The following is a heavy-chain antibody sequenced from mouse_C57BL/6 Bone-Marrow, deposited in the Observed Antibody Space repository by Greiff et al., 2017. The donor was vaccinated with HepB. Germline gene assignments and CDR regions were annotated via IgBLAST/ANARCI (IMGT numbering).Heavy chain of an antibody. CDR2: IYPGSGST. CDR3: APPYCGSSYGLPSY. J-gene: IGHJ3*01. V-gene: IGHV1-55*01. D-gene: IGHD1-1*01. Sequence: QVQLQQPGAELVKPGASVKMSCKASGYTFTSYWITWVKQRPGQGLEWIGDIYPGSGSTNYNEKFKSKATLTVDTSSSTAYLQLSSLTSEDTAVYYCAPPYCGSSYGLPSYWGQGTRVTVSA. CDR1: GYTFTSYW.